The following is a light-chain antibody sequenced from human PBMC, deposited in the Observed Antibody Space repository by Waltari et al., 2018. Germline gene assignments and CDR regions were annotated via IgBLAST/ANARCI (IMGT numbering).Light chain of an antibody. CDR3: KSYTSGLTYV. Sequence: QSALTQPASVSGSPGQSITISCTGTNSDVGAFKHVSLYQQLPGRAPKVMIFDVINRPSGVSNRFSGSKSGNTASLTISGLQAEDEADYYFKSYTSGLTYVFGTGTKVTVL. V-gene: IGLV2-14*03. CDR1: NSDVGAFKH. CDR2: DVI. J-gene: IGLJ1*01.